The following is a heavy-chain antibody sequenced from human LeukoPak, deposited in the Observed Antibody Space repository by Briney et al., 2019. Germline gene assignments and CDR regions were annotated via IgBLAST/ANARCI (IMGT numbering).Heavy chain of an antibody. D-gene: IGHD3-22*01. Sequence: PGGSLRLSCSASGFTFSWHAMHWVRQAPGKGLEYVSAISSNGGSTYYADSVKGRFTISRDNSKNTLYLQMSSLRAEDTAVFYWVRTSRGYSPIWGQGTLVTVSS. CDR3: VRTSRGYSPI. CDR2: ISSNGGST. J-gene: IGHJ4*02. CDR1: GFTFSWHA. V-gene: IGHV3-64D*06.